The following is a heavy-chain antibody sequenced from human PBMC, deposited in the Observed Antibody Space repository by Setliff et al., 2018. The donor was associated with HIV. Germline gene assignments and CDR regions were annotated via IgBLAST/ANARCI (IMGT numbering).Heavy chain of an antibody. D-gene: IGHD2-21*01. V-gene: IGHV3-53*01. J-gene: IGHJ5*02. Sequence: GGSLRLSCAASGFTFNTYTMNWVRQAPGKGLEWVSTIYGDGRTFYADSFQGRFTISRDNSNNILFLQMNSLLAEDTAIYYCAKGVKFLDPWGPGTLVTVSS. CDR2: IYGDGRT. CDR1: GFTFNTYT. CDR3: AKGVKFLDP.